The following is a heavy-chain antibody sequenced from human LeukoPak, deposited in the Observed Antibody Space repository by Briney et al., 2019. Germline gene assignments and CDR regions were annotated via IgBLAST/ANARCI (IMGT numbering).Heavy chain of an antibody. D-gene: IGHD6-19*01. CDR3: ARDSSGWYQFDY. V-gene: IGHV3-33*01. J-gene: IGHJ4*02. CDR2: IWYDGSNK. Sequence: RPGGSLRLSCAASGFTFSSYGMHWVRQAPGKGREGGAVIWYDGSNKYYADSVKGRFTISRDNSKNTLYLQMTSLRAEDTAVYSCARDSSGWYQFDYWGQGTLVTVSS. CDR1: GFTFSSYG.